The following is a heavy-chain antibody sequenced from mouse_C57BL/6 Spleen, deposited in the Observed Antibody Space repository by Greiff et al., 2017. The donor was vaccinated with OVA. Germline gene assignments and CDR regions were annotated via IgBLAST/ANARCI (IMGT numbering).Heavy chain of an antibody. CDR1: GFTFSDYG. CDR2: ISSGSSTI. J-gene: IGHJ2*01. D-gene: IGHD1-1*01. V-gene: IGHV5-17*01. Sequence: EVKLVESGGGLVKPGGSLKLSCAASGFTFSDYGMHWVRQAPEKGLEWVVYISSGSSTIYYADTVKGRFTISRDNAKNTLFLQMTSLRSEDTAMYYCARDYYGSSYPFDYWGQGTTLTVSS. CDR3: ARDYYGSSYPFDY.